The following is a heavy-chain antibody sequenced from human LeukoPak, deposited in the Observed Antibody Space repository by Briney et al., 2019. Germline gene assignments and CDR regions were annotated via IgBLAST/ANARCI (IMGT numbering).Heavy chain of an antibody. Sequence: ASVTVSCTASGYTFTVYYMHWVRQAPGQGLEWMGWINPNSGGTNYAQKFQGRVTMTRDTSISTAYMELSRLRSDDTAVYYCARVLTVRGVIPDYWGQGTLVTVSS. V-gene: IGHV1-2*02. CDR1: GYTFTVYY. D-gene: IGHD3-10*01. CDR2: INPNSGGT. CDR3: ARVLTVRGVIPDY. J-gene: IGHJ4*02.